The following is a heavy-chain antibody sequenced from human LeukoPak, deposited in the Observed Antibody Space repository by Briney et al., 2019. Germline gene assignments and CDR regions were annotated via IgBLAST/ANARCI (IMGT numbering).Heavy chain of an antibody. Sequence: PGGSLRLSCAAYGFTFSSYSMNWVRQAPGKGLEWVSYISSSGSTIYYADSVKGRFTISRDNAKNSLYLQMNSLRAEDTAVYYCARDPGGALDYWGQGTLVTVSS. CDR1: GFTFSSYS. J-gene: IGHJ4*02. V-gene: IGHV3-48*04. CDR3: ARDPGGALDY. D-gene: IGHD3-10*01. CDR2: ISSSGSTI.